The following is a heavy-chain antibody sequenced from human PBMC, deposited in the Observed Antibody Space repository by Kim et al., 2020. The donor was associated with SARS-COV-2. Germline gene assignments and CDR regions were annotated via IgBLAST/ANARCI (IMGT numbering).Heavy chain of an antibody. V-gene: IGHV1-24*01. J-gene: IGHJ5*02. CDR2: FDPEDGET. D-gene: IGHD5-18*01. CDR3: ATGGVAMVPYNWFDP. Sequence: ASVKVSCKVSGYTLTELSMHWVRQAPGKGLEWMGGFDPEDGETIYAQKFQGRVTMTEDTSTDTAYMELSSLRSEDTAVYYCATGGVAMVPYNWFDPWGQGTLVTVSS. CDR1: GYTLTELS.